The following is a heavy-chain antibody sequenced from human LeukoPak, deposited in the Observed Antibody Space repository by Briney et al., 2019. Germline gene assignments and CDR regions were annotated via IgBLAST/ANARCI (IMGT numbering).Heavy chain of an antibody. D-gene: IGHD4-17*01. V-gene: IGHV3-30*02. Sequence: GGSLRLSCAASGFTFFNYAMSWVRQSPGKGLEWVAFIRYDGSNKYYADSVKGRFTISRDNSKNTLYLQMNSLRAEDTAVYYCARDGLRKYYYCYGMDVWGQGITVTVSS. CDR3: ARDGLRKYYYCYGMDV. CDR1: GFTFFNYA. J-gene: IGHJ6*02. CDR2: IRYDGSNK.